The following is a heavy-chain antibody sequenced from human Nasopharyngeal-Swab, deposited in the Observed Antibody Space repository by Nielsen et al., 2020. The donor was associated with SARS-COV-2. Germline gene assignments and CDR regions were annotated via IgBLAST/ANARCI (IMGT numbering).Heavy chain of an antibody. V-gene: IGHV4-59*01. CDR3: AREAYYYGSGTYDS. D-gene: IGHD3-10*01. Sequence: RQAPGKGLEWIGYLYYSGITNYSPSLMSRVTMSIDKSKNQFSLNLSSVNAADTAVYFCAREAYYYGSGTYDSWGQGTLVTVSS. J-gene: IGHJ4*02. CDR2: LYYSGIT.